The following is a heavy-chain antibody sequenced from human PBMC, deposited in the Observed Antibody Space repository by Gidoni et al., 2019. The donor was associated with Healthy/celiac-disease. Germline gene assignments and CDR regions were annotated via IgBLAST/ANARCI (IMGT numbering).Heavy chain of an antibody. CDR3: AALAGSGWYHYYYYGMDV. V-gene: IGHV3-23*01. J-gene: IGHJ6*02. Sequence: EVQLLESGGGLVQPGGSLRLSCAASGFTFSSEAMSWVRQAPGKGLEWVSAISGSGGSTYYADSVKGRFTISRVNSKNTLYLQMHSLRADDTAVYYCAALAGSGWYHYYYYGMDVWGQGTTVTVSS. CDR2: ISGSGGST. CDR1: GFTFSSEA. D-gene: IGHD6-19*01.